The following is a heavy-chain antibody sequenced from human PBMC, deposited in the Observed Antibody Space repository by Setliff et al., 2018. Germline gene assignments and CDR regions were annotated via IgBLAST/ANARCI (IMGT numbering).Heavy chain of an antibody. CDR1: GGSISISGYF. J-gene: IGHJ4*02. Sequence: KPSETLSLTCTVSGGSISISGYFWGWIRQPPGKGLEWIGSTSYSGTTYSNSSLKSRLSISVDTSKNQFSLRLTSVTAADTAVYFCARHEFVGGYYGSVTYRHFDYWGQGILVTVS. V-gene: IGHV4-39*01. D-gene: IGHD3-10*01. CDR3: ARHEFVGGYYGSVTYRHFDY. CDR2: TSYSGTT.